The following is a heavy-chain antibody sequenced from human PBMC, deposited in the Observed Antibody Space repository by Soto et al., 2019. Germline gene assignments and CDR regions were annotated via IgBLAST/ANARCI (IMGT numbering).Heavy chain of an antibody. CDR3: ASGGSAVAGTDYYYGMDV. D-gene: IGHD6-19*01. J-gene: IGHJ6*02. Sequence: ASVKVSCKASGYTFTGYYMHWVRQAPGQGLEWMGWINPNSGGTNYAQKFQGWVTMTRDTSISTAYMELSRLRSDDTAVYYCASGGSAVAGTDYYYGMDVWGQGTTVTVSS. CDR1: GYTFTGYY. V-gene: IGHV1-2*04. CDR2: INPNSGGT.